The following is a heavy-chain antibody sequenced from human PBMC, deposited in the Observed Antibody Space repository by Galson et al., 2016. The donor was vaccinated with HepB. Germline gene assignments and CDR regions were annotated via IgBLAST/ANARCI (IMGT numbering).Heavy chain of an antibody. D-gene: IGHD4/OR15-4a*01. CDR1: GASISDSNW. J-gene: IGHJ5*02. V-gene: IGHV4-4*02. CDR3: ARAAIILGARMVFDP. CDR2: IYHTGTS. Sequence: SETLSLTCAVSGASISDSNWWTWVRHVPGKGLEWIGEIYHTGTSNNNPFLSSRFTFSVDKSRNQFSLNLTSVAAADTAVYYCARAAIILGARMVFDPWGQGILVTVSS.